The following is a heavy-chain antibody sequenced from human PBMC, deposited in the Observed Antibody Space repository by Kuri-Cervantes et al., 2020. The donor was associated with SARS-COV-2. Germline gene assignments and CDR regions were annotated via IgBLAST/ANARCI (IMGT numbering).Heavy chain of an antibody. CDR1: GYTFTSYG. CDR3: ASLTGELILGNAFDI. V-gene: IGHV1-18*01. Sequence: ASVKVSCKASGYTFTSYGISWVRQAPGQGLEWMGWISAYNGNTNYAQKLQGRVTITTDESTSTAYMELSSLRSEDTAVYYCASLTGELILGNAFDIWGQGTMVTVSS. J-gene: IGHJ3*02. CDR2: ISAYNGNT. D-gene: IGHD1-26*01.